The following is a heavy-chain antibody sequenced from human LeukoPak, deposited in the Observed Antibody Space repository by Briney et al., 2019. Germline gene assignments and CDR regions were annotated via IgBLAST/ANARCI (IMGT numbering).Heavy chain of an antibody. D-gene: IGHD3-10*01. CDR1: GFTVSSNY. J-gene: IGHJ4*02. CDR3: AKDGTPVVRGVGDY. CDR2: IYSGGGT. Sequence: GGSLRLSCAASGFTVSSNYISWVRQAPGKGLEWVSIIYSGGGTYYADSVKGRFTISRDNSKNTLYLQMNSLRAEDTAVYYCAKDGTPVVRGVGDYWGQGTLVTVSS. V-gene: IGHV3-53*01.